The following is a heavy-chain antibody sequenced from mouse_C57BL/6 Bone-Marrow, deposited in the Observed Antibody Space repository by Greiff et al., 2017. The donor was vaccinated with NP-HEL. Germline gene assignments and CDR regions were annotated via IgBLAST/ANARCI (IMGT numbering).Heavy chain of an antibody. CDR1: GYTFTDYN. CDR3: ARGGWLPGRFAY. V-gene: IGHV1-18*01. D-gene: IGHD2-3*01. Sequence: VQLQQSGPELVKPGASVKIPCKASGYTFTDYNMDWVKQSHGKSLEWIGDINPNNGGTIYNQKFKGKATLTVDKSSSTAYMELRSLTSEDTAVYYCARGGWLPGRFAYWGQGTLVTVSA. J-gene: IGHJ3*01. CDR2: INPNNGGT.